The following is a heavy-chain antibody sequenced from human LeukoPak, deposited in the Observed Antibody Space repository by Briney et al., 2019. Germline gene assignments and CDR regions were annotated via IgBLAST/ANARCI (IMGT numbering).Heavy chain of an antibody. J-gene: IGHJ4*02. CDR1: GYTFTSYG. V-gene: IGHV1-2*06. CDR2: INPYSGDT. D-gene: IGHD6-19*01. CDR3: ARDQGSLTRGWYTGY. Sequence: ASVKVSCKXSGYTFTSYGISWVRQAPGQGLERMGRINPYSGDTNFAQKFQGRVTMTRDTSITTAYMDLSSLTPDDTAVYFYARDQGSLTRGWYTGYWGQGTQVTVSS.